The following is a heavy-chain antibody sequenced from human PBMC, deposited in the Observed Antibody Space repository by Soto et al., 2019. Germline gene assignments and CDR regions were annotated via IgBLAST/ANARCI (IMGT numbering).Heavy chain of an antibody. CDR1: GFIFSTYG. V-gene: IGHV3-30*18. CDR3: TKEYIVGTTWGYFES. D-gene: IGHD1-26*01. CDR2: ISYDGSNE. J-gene: IGHJ4*02. Sequence: PGGSLRLSCAASGFIFSTYGMHWVRQVPGKGLEWVAHISYDGSNEHYADSVKGRFTVSRDNAKNTLSLQMTSLRSEDTAVYYCTKEYIVGTTWGYFESWGQGTLVTVSS.